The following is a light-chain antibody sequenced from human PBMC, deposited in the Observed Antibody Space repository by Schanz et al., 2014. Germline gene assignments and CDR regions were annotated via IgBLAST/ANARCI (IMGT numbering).Light chain of an antibody. CDR3: SSYAGSNNFVV. CDR2: DVS. CDR1: SSDVGGYNF. Sequence: QSALTQPPSVSGSPGQSVTISCTGTSSDVGGYNFVSWYQQHPGKAPKLMIYDVSKRPSGVPDRFSGSKSGNTASLTVSGLQAEDEADYYCSSYAGSNNFVVFGGGTKLTVL. V-gene: IGLV2-8*01. J-gene: IGLJ2*01.